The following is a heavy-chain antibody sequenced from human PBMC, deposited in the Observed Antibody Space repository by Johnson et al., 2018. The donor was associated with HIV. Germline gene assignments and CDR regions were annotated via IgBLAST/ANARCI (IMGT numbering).Heavy chain of an antibody. J-gene: IGHJ3*02. D-gene: IGHD1-26*01. CDR2: INWNGGST. CDR1: GFTFDDYG. CDR3: AKGLGWELLTHDAFDI. V-gene: IGHV3-20*04. Sequence: VQLVESGGGVVRPGGSLRLSCAASGFTFDDYGMSWVRQAPGKGLEWVSGINWNGGSTGYADSMKGRFTISRDNAKNSLYLQMNSLRAEDTALYYCAKGLGWELLTHDAFDIWGQGTMVTVSS.